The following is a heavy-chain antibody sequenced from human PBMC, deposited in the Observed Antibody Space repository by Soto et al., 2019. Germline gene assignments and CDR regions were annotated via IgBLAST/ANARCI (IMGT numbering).Heavy chain of an antibody. J-gene: IGHJ4*02. V-gene: IGHV3-74*01. D-gene: IGHD1-1*01. CDR2: VKTDGSFT. Sequence: GGSLRLSCAASGFTFSKHWMHWVRQAPGKGLVWVSHVKTDGSFTRDADSVKGRFTISRDNARNTLYLQMNSLRAEDTAVYYCARDNNWSLDYWGQGTLVTVSS. CDR1: GFTFSKHW. CDR3: ARDNNWSLDY.